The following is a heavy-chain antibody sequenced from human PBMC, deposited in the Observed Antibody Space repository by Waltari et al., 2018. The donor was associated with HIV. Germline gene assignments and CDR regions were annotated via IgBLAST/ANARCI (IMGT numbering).Heavy chain of an antibody. J-gene: IGHJ4*02. D-gene: IGHD6-19*01. CDR1: GFPFSPYA. CDR2: VSYDGSNK. V-gene: IGHV3-30*03. CDR3: ARGGAGIAVAATYY. Sequence: QVQLVESGGGVVQPGRSLRLSCAASGFPFSPYALPWVRQAPGTGLGWVAVVSYDGSNKYYGDSVKGRFTISRDNSKNTLYLQMNSLRAEDTAVYYCARGGAGIAVAATYYWGQGILVTVSS.